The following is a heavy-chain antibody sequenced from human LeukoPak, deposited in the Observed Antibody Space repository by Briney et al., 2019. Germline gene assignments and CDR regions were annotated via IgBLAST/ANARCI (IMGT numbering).Heavy chain of an antibody. Sequence: SETLSLTCTGSGGSISSYYWGWLRQPPGKGLEWIGYIYYSGSTNYNPSLKSRVTISVDTSKNWFSLKLSSVTAADTAVYYCARAGVRATTGMAIWGQGTMGTVSS. V-gene: IGHV4-59*01. CDR3: ARAGVRATTGMAI. CDR2: IYYSGST. CDR1: GGSISSYY. J-gene: IGHJ3*02. D-gene: IGHD1-26*01.